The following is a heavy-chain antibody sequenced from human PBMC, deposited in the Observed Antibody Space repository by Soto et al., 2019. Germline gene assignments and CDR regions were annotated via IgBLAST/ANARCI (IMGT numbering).Heavy chain of an antibody. Sequence: ASVKVSCKASGYTFTSYAMHWVRQAPGQRLEWMGWINAGNGNTKYSQKFQGRVTITRDTSASTAYRELSSLRSEDTAVYYCARARGIAVAGTRNLFDTWGQGTLVTVS. CDR3: ARARGIAVAGTRNLFDT. D-gene: IGHD6-19*01. J-gene: IGHJ5*02. CDR2: INAGNGNT. V-gene: IGHV1-3*01. CDR1: GYTFTSYA.